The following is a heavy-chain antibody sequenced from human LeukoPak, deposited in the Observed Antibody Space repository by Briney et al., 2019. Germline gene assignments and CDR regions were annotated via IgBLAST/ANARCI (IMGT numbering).Heavy chain of an antibody. CDR3: ARNPSYDYVWGSYRYPYYYGMDV. Sequence: ASVKLSCKASVYTFTIYDINWVRHATGQGLEWMGWMNPNSGNTGYAQKFQGRVTMTRNTSIITAYMELSSLRSEDTAVYYSARNPSYDYVWGSYRYPYYYGMDVWGQGTTVTVSS. J-gene: IGHJ6*02. V-gene: IGHV1-8*01. CDR1: VYTFTIYD. CDR2: MNPNSGNT. D-gene: IGHD3-16*02.